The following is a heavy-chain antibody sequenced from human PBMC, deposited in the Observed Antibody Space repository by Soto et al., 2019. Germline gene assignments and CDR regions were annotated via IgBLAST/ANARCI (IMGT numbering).Heavy chain of an antibody. CDR3: ARDGYNRGGFDY. Sequence: QVQLVESGGGVVPPGGSLRVSCVASGFTFSSYNMHWVRQAPGEGLEWVAVISFDGANTFYADSVKGWFTISRDISRDTLYLPMSSLRDEDTGIYYCARDGYNRGGFDYWGQGTLVPVSS. CDR2: ISFDGANT. V-gene: IGHV3-30-3*01. J-gene: IGHJ4*02. D-gene: IGHD3-10*01. CDR1: GFTFSSYN.